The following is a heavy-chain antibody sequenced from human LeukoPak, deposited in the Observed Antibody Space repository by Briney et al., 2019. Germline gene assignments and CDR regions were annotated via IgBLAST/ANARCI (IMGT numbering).Heavy chain of an antibody. J-gene: IGHJ3*02. Sequence: ASVKDSCKASGYTFTGYYMHWVRQAPGQGLEWMGWINPNSGGTNYAQKFQGRVTMTRDTSISAAYMELSRLRSDDTAVYYCARLLRAAVGAFDIWGQGTMVTVSS. D-gene: IGHD6-13*01. CDR2: INPNSGGT. CDR3: ARLLRAAVGAFDI. V-gene: IGHV1-2*02. CDR1: GYTFTGYY.